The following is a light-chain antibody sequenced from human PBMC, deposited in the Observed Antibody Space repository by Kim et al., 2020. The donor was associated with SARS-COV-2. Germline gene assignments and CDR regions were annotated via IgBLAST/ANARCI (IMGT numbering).Light chain of an antibody. J-gene: IGKJ5*01. CDR3: QQYNNWPRT. CDR1: QTISSN. CDR2: GAS. Sequence: EIVMTQSPATLSVSPGERATLSCRASQTISSNLAWYQQKPGQAPSLLIYGASTRATGVPARFSGSGSGTDFTLTITSLQSEDFAVYYCQQYNNWPRTFGQGTRLEI. V-gene: IGKV3-15*01.